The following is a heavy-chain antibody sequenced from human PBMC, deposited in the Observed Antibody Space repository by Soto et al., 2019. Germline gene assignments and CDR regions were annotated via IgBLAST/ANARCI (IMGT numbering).Heavy chain of an antibody. CDR2: IKTKTQGETT. V-gene: IGHV3-15*07. CDR1: GFSISSAW. Sequence: EVQLVESGGGLVKPGGSLRLSCAASGFSISSAWMNWVRQAPGKGLEWVGRIKTKTQGETTDYPAPVKGRFTISRDDSKNTLLPQIDRLKMGGTAVYYCTPGGGEGYWGQGTLVTVSS. D-gene: IGHD2-15*01. CDR3: TPGGGEGY. J-gene: IGHJ4*02.